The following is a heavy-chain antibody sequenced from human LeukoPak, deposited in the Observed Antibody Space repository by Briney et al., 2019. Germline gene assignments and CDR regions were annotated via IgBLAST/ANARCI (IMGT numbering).Heavy chain of an antibody. J-gene: IGHJ4*02. CDR1: GYTFTSYG. CDR3: ARADTVRLGELSHFDY. V-gene: IGHV1-18*01. D-gene: IGHD3-16*02. Sequence: ASVKVSCKASGYTFTSYGISWVRQAPGQGLEWMGWISAYNGNTNYAQKLQGRVTMTTDTSTSTAYMELRTLRSDDTAVYYCARADTVRLGELSHFDYWGQGTLVTVSS. CDR2: ISAYNGNT.